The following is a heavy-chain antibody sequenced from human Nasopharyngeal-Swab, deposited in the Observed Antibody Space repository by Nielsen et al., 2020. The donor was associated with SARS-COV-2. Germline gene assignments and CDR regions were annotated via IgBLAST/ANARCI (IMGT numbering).Heavy chain of an antibody. Sequence: SETLSLTFAVYGWSFSGYYWSWIRQPPGKGLEWIGEINHSGSTNYNPSLKSRVTISVDTSKNQFSLKLSSVTAADTAVYYCARGDWDDAFDIWGQGTMVTVSS. J-gene: IGHJ3*02. CDR1: GWSFSGYY. D-gene: IGHD1-26*01. V-gene: IGHV4-34*01. CDR3: ARGDWDDAFDI. CDR2: INHSGST.